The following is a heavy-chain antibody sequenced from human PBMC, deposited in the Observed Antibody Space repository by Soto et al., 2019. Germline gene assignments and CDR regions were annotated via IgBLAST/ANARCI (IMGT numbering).Heavy chain of an antibody. CDR1: GFTFSSYA. CDR2: ISGSGGST. V-gene: IGHV3-23*01. D-gene: IGHD2-15*01. CDR3: AKARSELGYCSGGSCYVLSPDAFDI. Sequence: LRLSCAASGFTFSSYAMSWVRQAPGKGLEWVSAISGSGGSTYYADSVKGRFTISRDNSKNTLYLQMNSLRAEDTAVYYCAKARSELGYCSGGSCYVLSPDAFDIWGQGTMVTVSS. J-gene: IGHJ3*02.